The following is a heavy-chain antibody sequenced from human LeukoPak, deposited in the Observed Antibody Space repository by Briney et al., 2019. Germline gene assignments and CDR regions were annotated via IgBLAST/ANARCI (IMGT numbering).Heavy chain of an antibody. CDR3: ATPYCSSTSCYAGAGMDV. J-gene: IGHJ6*02. Sequence: PGRSLRLSCAASGFTFSSYGMHWVRQAPGKGLEWVAVILYDGSNKYYADSVKGRFTISRDNSKNTLYLQMNSLRAEDTAVYYCATPYCSSTSCYAGAGMDVWGQGTTVTVSS. CDR1: GFTFSSYG. D-gene: IGHD2-2*01. V-gene: IGHV3-33*01. CDR2: ILYDGSNK.